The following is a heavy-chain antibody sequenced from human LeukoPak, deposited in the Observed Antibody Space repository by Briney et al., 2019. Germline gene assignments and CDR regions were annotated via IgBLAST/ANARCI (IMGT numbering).Heavy chain of an antibody. D-gene: IGHD2-2*01. J-gene: IGHJ4*02. CDR1: GYTLTRLS. Sequence: ASVKVSCTVSGYTLTRLSMHWVRQAPGKGLEWMGGFDPEGGGTIYAQKFQGRVTMTEDTATDTAYMELSSLRSEDTAVYYCATFGVAQYCSSTSCYLSGGYWGQGTLVTVSS. V-gene: IGHV1-24*01. CDR2: FDPEGGGT. CDR3: ATFGVAQYCSSTSCYLSGGY.